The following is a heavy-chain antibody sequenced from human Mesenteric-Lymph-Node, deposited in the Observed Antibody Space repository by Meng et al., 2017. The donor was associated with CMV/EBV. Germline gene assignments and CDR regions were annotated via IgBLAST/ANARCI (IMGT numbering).Heavy chain of an antibody. Sequence: GGSLKISCAASGFSVNTNYMYWVRQAPGKGLEWVAVMWSSGSAVYADAVKGRFTISRDTSKNTLNLQMNSLRVEDSAIYYCARDYPRSSTWGSWGQGTLVTVSS. J-gene: IGHJ4*02. CDR2: MWSSGSA. D-gene: IGHD6-13*01. CDR3: ARDYPRSSTWGS. CDR1: GFSVNTNY. V-gene: IGHV3-66*03.